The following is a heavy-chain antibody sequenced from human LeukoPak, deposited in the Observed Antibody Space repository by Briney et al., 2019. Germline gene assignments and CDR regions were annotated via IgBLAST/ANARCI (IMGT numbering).Heavy chain of an antibody. V-gene: IGHV3-72*01. Sequence: GGSLRLSCAASGFTFSDHYVDWVRQAPGKGLEWVGRSGNKAISYTTEYAASVKGRFSISRDDSKNSVYLQMNGLKTEDTAVYYCARFPRYWGQGTLVTVSS. J-gene: IGHJ4*02. CDR3: ARFPRY. CDR1: GFTFSDHY. CDR2: SGNKAISYTT.